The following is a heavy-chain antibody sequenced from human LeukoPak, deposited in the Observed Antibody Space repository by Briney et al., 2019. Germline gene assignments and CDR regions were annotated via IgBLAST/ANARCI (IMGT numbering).Heavy chain of an antibody. Sequence: VASVKVSCKASGYTFTNYAMHWVRQAPGQRPEWMGWINAGNGNTEYSQKFQDSVTITRDISANTAYMELSSLTSEDTAVYYCARGSYYYGSGSFMGSDYWGQGTLVTVSS. CDR1: GYTFTNYA. V-gene: IGHV1-3*01. CDR2: INAGNGNT. CDR3: ARGSYYYGSGSFMGSDY. J-gene: IGHJ4*02. D-gene: IGHD3-10*01.